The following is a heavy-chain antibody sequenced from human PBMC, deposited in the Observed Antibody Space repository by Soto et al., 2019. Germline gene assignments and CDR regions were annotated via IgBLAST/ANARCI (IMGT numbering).Heavy chain of an antibody. Sequence: ASVKVSCKTSGYTFTSYYMHWVRQAPGQGLEWMGIINPSGGTTNYAQKFQGRVTMTRDTSTSTVYMELNSLRSEDTAVYYCARGGEIFGVVIISWFDPWAQGTLVTVSS. CDR3: ARGGEIFGVVIISWFDP. CDR1: GYTFTSYY. D-gene: IGHD3-3*01. CDR2: INPSGGTT. J-gene: IGHJ5*02. V-gene: IGHV1-46*01.